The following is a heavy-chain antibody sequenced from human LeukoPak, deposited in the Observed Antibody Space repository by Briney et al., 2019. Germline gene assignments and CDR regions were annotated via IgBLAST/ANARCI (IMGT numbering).Heavy chain of an antibody. CDR2: ISASGGST. CDR1: GFTFSSSA. V-gene: IGHV3-23*01. CDR3: ARDGGSGWPGAFDI. D-gene: IGHD6-19*01. Sequence: PGGSLRLSCAASGFTFSSSAMSWVRQVPGKGLEWVSGISASGGSTSYADSVKGRFTISRDNSKNTLYLQMNSLRAEDTAVYYCARDGGSGWPGAFDIWGQGTMVTVSS. J-gene: IGHJ3*02.